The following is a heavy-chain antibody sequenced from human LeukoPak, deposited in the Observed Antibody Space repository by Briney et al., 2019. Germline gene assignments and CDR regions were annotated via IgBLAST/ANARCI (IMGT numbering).Heavy chain of an antibody. CDR1: GFTFSSYW. D-gene: IGHD6-19*01. J-gene: IGHJ5*02. CDR3: ARAGGWLVQAGWFDP. Sequence: GGSLRLSCAASGFTFSSYWMSWVRQAPRKGLEWVANIKQDGSEKYYVDSVKGRFTISRDNAKNSLYLQMNSLRAEDTAVYYCARAGGWLVQAGWFDPWGQGTLVTVSS. V-gene: IGHV3-7*01. CDR2: IKQDGSEK.